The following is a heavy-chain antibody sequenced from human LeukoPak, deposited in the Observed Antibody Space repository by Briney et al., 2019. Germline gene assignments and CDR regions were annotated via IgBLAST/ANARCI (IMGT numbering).Heavy chain of an antibody. D-gene: IGHD6-19*01. V-gene: IGHV4-34*01. J-gene: IGHJ5*02. CDR2: INHSGST. CDR3: ARGLAGWGYNWFDP. CDR1: GGSFSGYY. Sequence: SETLSLTCAVYGGSFSGYYWSWIRQPPGKGLEWIGEINHSGSTNNNPSLKSRVTISVDTSKNQFCLKLSSVTAADTAVYYCARGLAGWGYNWFDPWGQGTLVTVSS.